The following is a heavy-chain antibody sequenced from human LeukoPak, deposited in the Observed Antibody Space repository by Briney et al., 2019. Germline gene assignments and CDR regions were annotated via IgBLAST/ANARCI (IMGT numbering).Heavy chain of an antibody. CDR3: AREYSSSGYYYGMDV. V-gene: IGHV3-74*01. Sequence: PGGSLRLSCAASGFTFRNYWMHWVRQAPGKGLVWVSRINGDGSSITYADSVKGRFTISRDNAENTLYLQMNSLRAEDTAVYYCAREYSSSGYYYGMDVWGQGTTVTVSS. CDR2: INGDGSSI. J-gene: IGHJ6*02. D-gene: IGHD6-6*01. CDR1: GFTFRNYW.